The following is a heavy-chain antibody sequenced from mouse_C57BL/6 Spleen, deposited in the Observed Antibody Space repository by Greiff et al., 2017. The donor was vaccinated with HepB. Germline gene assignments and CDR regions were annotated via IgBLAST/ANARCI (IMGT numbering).Heavy chain of an antibody. V-gene: IGHV1-15*01. CDR1: GYTFTDYE. CDR3: TREGGIITTVVDRYFDV. J-gene: IGHJ1*03. D-gene: IGHD1-1*01. Sequence: VKLQESGAELVRPGASVTLSCKASGYTFTDYEMHWVKQTPVHGLEWIGAIDPETGGTAYNQKFKGKAILTADKSSSTAYMELRSLTSEDSAVYYCTREGGIITTVVDRYFDVWGTGTTVTVSS. CDR2: IDPETGGT.